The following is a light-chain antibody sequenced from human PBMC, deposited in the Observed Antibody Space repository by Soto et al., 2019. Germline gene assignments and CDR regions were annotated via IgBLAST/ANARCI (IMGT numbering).Light chain of an antibody. CDR3: QQRSNWPIP. J-gene: IGKJ5*01. CDR2: DAS. Sequence: EIGLTQTQATLSLSPGERATLSCRASQSVSSYLAWYQQKPGQAPRLLIYDASNRATGTPARFSGSGSGTDFTLTISSLEPEDFAVYYCQQRSNWPIPFGQGTRLAVK. V-gene: IGKV3-11*01. CDR1: QSVSSY.